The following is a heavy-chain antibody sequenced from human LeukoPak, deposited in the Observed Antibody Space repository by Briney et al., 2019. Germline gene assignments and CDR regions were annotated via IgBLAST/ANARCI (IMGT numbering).Heavy chain of an antibody. CDR1: GFTFSSYA. CDR2: IYSGGDT. D-gene: IGHD4-17*01. CDR3: ARRSTVTRDLDI. J-gene: IGHJ3*02. Sequence: GRSLRLSCAASGFTFSSYAMHWVRQAPGKGLEWVSVIYSGGDTYYADSVKGRFTISRDNSKNTVYFQLNSLRAEDTAVYYCARRSTVTRDLDIWGQGTMVTVSS. V-gene: IGHV3-66*04.